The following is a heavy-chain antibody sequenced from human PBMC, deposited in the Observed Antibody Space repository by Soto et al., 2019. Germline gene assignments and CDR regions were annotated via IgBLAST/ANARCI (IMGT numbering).Heavy chain of an antibody. CDR3: AKEFRHDNWFFEH. J-gene: IGHJ4*02. CDR2: IALDGSVS. Sequence: PGGSLRLSCAVSGFTFSSHGMQWVRQAPGKGLEWVAVIALDGSVSYYTDSVKGRFTVSRVNSKSILYLQMNSLRAEDTAVYYCAKEFRHDNWFFEHWGQGTQVTVSS. D-gene: IGHD3-22*01. V-gene: IGHV3-30*18. CDR1: GFTFSSHG.